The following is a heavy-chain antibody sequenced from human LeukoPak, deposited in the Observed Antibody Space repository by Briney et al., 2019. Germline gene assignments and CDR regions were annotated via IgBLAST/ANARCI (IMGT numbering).Heavy chain of an antibody. Sequence: PGGSLRLSCAASGFTFSGYWMSWVRQAPGKGLEWVANIKQDGSEKYYVDSVKGRFTISRDNAKNSLYLQMNSLRAEDTAVYYCAKDSSSWSTYFDYWGQGTLVTVSS. V-gene: IGHV3-7*03. D-gene: IGHD6-13*01. J-gene: IGHJ4*02. CDR1: GFTFSGYW. CDR3: AKDSSSWSTYFDY. CDR2: IKQDGSEK.